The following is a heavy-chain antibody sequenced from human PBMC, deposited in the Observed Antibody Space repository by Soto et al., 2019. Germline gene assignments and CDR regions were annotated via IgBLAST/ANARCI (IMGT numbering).Heavy chain of an antibody. CDR3: ALRGIAVAGTGDGWFDP. D-gene: IGHD6-19*01. V-gene: IGHV1-69*06. CDR1: GGTFSSYA. Sequence: QVQLVQSGAEVKKPGSSVKVSCKASGGTFSSYAISWVRQAPGQGLEWMGGIIPIFGTANYAQKFQGRVTITAEKSTSTAYMELSSLRSEDTAVYYCALRGIAVAGTGDGWFDPWGQGTLVTVSS. J-gene: IGHJ5*02. CDR2: IIPIFGTA.